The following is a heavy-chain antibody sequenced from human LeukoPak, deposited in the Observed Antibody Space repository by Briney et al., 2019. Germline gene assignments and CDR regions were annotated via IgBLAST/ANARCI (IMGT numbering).Heavy chain of an antibody. D-gene: IGHD6-13*01. CDR3: ARGEGAFGHSSSWYFDY. CDR1: GFNFSTYG. Sequence: PGRSLRLSCAASGFNFSTYGMHWVRQAPDKGLEWVAAIWYDGNNKYDADFVKGRFTISRDNSKNTLYLQMNSLRAEDTAVYYCARGEGAFGHSSSWYFDYWGQGTLVTVSS. J-gene: IGHJ4*02. V-gene: IGHV3-33*01. CDR2: IWYDGNNK.